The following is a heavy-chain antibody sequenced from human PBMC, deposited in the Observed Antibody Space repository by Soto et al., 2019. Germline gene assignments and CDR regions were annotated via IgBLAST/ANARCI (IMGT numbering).Heavy chain of an antibody. CDR2: INTDASYT. D-gene: IGHD1-26*01. V-gene: IGHV3-74*01. CDR3: TRGSGGFVDF. J-gene: IGHJ4*02. CDR1: GFSFRSHW. Sequence: EVQLVESGGGLVQPGGSLRLSCATSGFSFRSHWIHWVRQDPGQGLVWVSRINTDASYTNYADSVEGRFTISRDNAKNTVFLQMNSLRVEDTGLYYCTRGSGGFVDFWGQGTLVTVSS.